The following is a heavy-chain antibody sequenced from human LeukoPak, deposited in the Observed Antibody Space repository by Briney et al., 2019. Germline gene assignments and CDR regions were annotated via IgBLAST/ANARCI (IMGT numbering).Heavy chain of an antibody. CDR1: GDTVSSNRAA. CDR2: TYYRSKWSN. V-gene: IGHV6-1*01. Sequence: SQTLSLTFAISGDTVSSNRAAWNWITQSPSRGLEWLGRTYYRSKWSNDYALSVRSRITINPDTSKNQFSLQLKLVTPEDTAVYYCGRLVGDQVVYWGQGTLVTVSS. CDR3: GRLVGDQVVY. D-gene: IGHD2-2*01. J-gene: IGHJ4*02.